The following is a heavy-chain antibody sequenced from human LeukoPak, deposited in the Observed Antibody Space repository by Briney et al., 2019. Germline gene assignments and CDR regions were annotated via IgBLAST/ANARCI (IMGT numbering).Heavy chain of an antibody. V-gene: IGHV3-21*01. Sequence: GGSLRLSCAASGFTFSIYSMNWVRQAPGKGLEWVSSISSGSTYIYYADSVMGRFTISRDNAKNSLYLQMNSLRAEDTAVYYCAREERSDYSKGYDFWSASDYWGQGTLVTVSS. J-gene: IGHJ4*02. CDR3: AREERSDYSKGYDFWSASDY. D-gene: IGHD3-3*01. CDR1: GFTFSIYS. CDR2: ISSGSTYI.